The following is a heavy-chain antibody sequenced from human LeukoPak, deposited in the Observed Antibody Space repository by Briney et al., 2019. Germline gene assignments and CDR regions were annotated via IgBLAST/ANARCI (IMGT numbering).Heavy chain of an antibody. J-gene: IGHJ4*02. V-gene: IGHV3-21*01. CDR3: ARAHNWKYGSFDF. D-gene: IGHD1-7*01. CDR1: GFTFTSYD. Sequence: GGSLRLSCAASGFTFTSYDMSWVRQAPGKGLEWVSCISSSSSYIYYADSVKGRFTISRDNAKNSLYLQMNSLRAEDTAVYYCARAHNWKYGSFDFWGQGTLVTVSS. CDR2: ISSSSSYI.